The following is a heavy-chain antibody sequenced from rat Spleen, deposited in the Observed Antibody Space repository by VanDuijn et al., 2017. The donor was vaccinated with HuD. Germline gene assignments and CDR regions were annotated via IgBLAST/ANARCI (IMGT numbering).Heavy chain of an antibody. CDR3: ATDGFYDGTYYAVYVMDA. CDR2: ISPTGATT. J-gene: IGHJ4*01. Sequence: EVQLVESGGGLVQPGRSLKLSCAASGFTFSDYNMAWVRQAPKKGLEWVASISPTGATTNYRDSVKGRFTISRDNAESTLFLQMDSLRSEDTATYYCATDGFYDGTYYAVYVMDAWGQGASVTVSS. V-gene: IGHV5-19*01. D-gene: IGHD1-12*02. CDR1: GFTFSDYN.